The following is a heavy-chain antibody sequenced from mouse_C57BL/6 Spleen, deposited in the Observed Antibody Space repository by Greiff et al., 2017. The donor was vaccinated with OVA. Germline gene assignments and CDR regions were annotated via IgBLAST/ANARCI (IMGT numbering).Heavy chain of an antibody. D-gene: IGHD4-1*01. J-gene: IGHJ3*01. CDR2: INPNYGTT. CDR1: GYSFTDYN. CDR3: ASWVGGWFAD. Sequence: VQLQQPGPELVKPGASVKISCKASGYSFTDYNMNWVKQSNGKSLEWIGVINPNYGTTRYNQKFKGKATLTVDQSSSTAYMQLNSLTSEDSAVDYCASWVGGWFADWGQGTLVTVSA. V-gene: IGHV1-39*01.